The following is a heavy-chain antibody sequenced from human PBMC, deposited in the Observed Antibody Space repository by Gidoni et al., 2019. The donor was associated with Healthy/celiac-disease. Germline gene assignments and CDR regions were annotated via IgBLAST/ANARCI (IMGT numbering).Heavy chain of an antibody. CDR2: IYHSGST. J-gene: IGHJ5*02. D-gene: IGHD6-19*01. V-gene: IGHV4-4*02. CDR3: AREGSSGGYLRWFDP. CDR1: GGSISSNNW. Sequence: QVQLQESGPGLVKPSGTLSLTCAVSGGSISSNNWWSWVRQPPGKGLEWMGEIYHSGSTNYNPSLKSRVSISVDKSKNQFSLKLSSVTAADTAVYYCAREGSSGGYLRWFDPWGQGTQVTVSS.